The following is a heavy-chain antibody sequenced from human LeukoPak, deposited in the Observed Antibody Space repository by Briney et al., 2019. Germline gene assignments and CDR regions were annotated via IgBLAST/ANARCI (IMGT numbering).Heavy chain of an antibody. CDR1: GVSISSSNSY. CDR2: IYYSGNT. CDR3: ARGGLGHAGLYYYYYYYMDV. J-gene: IGHJ6*03. Sequence: ASETLSLTCTVSGVSISSSNSYWGWIRQPPGKGLEWIGSIYYSGNTYYNASLKSQVSISIDTSKNQFSLRLTSVTAADTAVYYCARGGLGHAGLYYYYYYYMDVWGKGTTVTISS. D-gene: IGHD4/OR15-4a*01. V-gene: IGHV4-39*01.